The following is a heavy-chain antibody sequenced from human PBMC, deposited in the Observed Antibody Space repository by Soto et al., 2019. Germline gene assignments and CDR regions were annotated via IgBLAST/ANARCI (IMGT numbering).Heavy chain of an antibody. Sequence: PGESLKISCKGSGYSFTSYWIGWVRQMPGKGLEWMGIIYPGDSDTRYSPSFQGQVTISADKSISTAYLQWSSLKASDTAMYYCARHVAESRYFDWLYRSDAFDIWGQGKMVTVSS. V-gene: IGHV5-51*01. CDR3: ARHVAESRYFDWLYRSDAFDI. CDR1: GYSFTSYW. CDR2: IYPGDSDT. D-gene: IGHD3-9*01. J-gene: IGHJ3*02.